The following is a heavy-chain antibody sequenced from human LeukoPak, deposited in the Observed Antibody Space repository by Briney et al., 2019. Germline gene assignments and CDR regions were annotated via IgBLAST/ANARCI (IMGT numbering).Heavy chain of an antibody. J-gene: IGHJ6*04. CDR1: GYTFTSYA. Sequence: ASVKVSCKASGYTFTSYAMHWVRQAPGQRLEWMGWINAGNGNTKYSQKFQGRVTITRDTSASTAYMELSSLRSEDTAVYYCARSMVRGDYGKNYLYYYYGRDVWGKGTTVTVSS. V-gene: IGHV1-3*01. CDR2: INAGNGNT. CDR3: ARSMVRGDYGKNYLYYYYGRDV. D-gene: IGHD3-10*01.